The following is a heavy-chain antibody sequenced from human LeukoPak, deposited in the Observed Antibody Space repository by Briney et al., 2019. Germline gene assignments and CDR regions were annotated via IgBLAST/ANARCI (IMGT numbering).Heavy chain of an antibody. D-gene: IGHD2-2*01. V-gene: IGHV3-21*01. CDR1: GFTFSSYS. Sequence: KPGGSLRLSCAASGFTFSSYSMNWVRQAPGKGLEWVSSISSSSSYIYYADSVKGRFTISRDNAKNSLYLQMNSLRAEDTAVYYCARDRAFSTSWDFDYWGQGTLVTVSP. CDR3: ARDRAFSTSWDFDY. CDR2: ISSSSSYI. J-gene: IGHJ4*02.